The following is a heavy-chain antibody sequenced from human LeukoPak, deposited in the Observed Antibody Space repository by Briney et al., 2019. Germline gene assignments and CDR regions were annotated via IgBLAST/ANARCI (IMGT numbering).Heavy chain of an antibody. V-gene: IGHV4-61*01. CDR3: GSLYYDILTGYYPV. CDR2: IYTSGST. D-gene: IGHD3-9*01. CDR1: GGSVSSGSYY. J-gene: IGHJ6*04. Sequence: PSGTLSLTCTVSGGSVSSGSYYWGWIRQPPGTGLEWIGNIYTSGSTNYSPSLKSRVTISLDTSKNQFSLKLSSVTAADTAVYYCGSLYYDILTGYYPVWGKGTTDTISS.